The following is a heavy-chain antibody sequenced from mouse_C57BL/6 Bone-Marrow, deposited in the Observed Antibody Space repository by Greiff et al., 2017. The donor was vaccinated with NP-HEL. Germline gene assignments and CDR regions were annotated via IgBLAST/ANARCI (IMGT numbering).Heavy chain of an antibody. J-gene: IGHJ2*01. CDR1: GYTFTDYY. V-gene: IGHV1-26*01. CDR2: INPNNGGT. Sequence: VQLQQSGPELVKPGASVKISCKASGYTFTDYYMNWVKQSHGKSLEWIGDINPNNGGTSYNQKFKGKATLTVDKSSSTAYMELRSMTSEDSAVNYCASHYDYDRGYYFDYWGQGATLTVSS. CDR3: ASHYDYDRGYYFDY. D-gene: IGHD2-4*01.